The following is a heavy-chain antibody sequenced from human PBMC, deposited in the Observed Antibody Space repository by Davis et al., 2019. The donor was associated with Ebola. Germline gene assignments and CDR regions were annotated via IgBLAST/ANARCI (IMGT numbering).Heavy chain of an antibody. V-gene: IGHV3-11*05. D-gene: IGHD3-16*02. CDR3: ARGSMITFGGVIVTSDTFDY. J-gene: IGHJ4*02. CDR2: ISSSSSYK. CDR1: GFTFSDYY. Sequence: GESLKISCAASGFTFSDYYMSWIRQAPGKGLEWVSYISSSSSYKNYADSVKGRFTISRDNAKNSLYLQMNSLRAEDTAVYYCARGSMITFGGVIVTSDTFDYWGQGTLVTVSS.